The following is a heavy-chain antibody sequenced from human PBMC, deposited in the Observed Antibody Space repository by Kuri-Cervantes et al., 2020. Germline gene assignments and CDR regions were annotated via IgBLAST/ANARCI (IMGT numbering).Heavy chain of an antibody. J-gene: IGHJ4*02. Sequence: GESLKISCAASGFTFSNAWMSWVRQAPGKGLEWVSAISGSGGSTYYADSVKGRFTISRDNSKNTLYLQMNSLRAEDTAVYYCSTDWGIAAAPSTYYWGQGTLVTVSS. CDR3: STDWGIAAAPSTYY. D-gene: IGHD6-13*01. CDR2: ISGSGGST. CDR1: GFTFSNAW. V-gene: IGHV3-23*01.